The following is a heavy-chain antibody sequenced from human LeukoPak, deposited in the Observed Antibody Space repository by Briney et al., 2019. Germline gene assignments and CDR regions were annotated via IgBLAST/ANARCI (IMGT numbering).Heavy chain of an antibody. CDR3: ARDGHDSSGYYEDY. D-gene: IGHD3-22*01. CDR1: GYTFTDYY. V-gene: IGHV1-2*02. J-gene: IGHJ4*02. Sequence: ASVKVSCKASGYTFTDYYMHWVRQAPGQGLGWMGWIKPNSGGTSYARKFQGRVTTTRDTSISTAYMELSRLTSDDTAVYYCARDGHDSSGYYEDYWGQGTLVTASS. CDR2: IKPNSGGT.